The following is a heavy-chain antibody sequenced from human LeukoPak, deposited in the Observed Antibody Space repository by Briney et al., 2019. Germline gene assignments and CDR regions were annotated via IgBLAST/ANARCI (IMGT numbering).Heavy chain of an antibody. V-gene: IGHV4-61*05. CDR1: GGSISSSSYY. J-gene: IGHJ6*02. CDR3: ARVPGDYGMDV. CDR2: IYYSGST. Sequence: SSETLSLTCTVSGGSISSSSYYWGWIRQPPGKGLEWIGYIYYSGSTNYNPSLKSRVTISVDTSKNQFSLKLSSVTAADTAVYYCARVPGDYGMDVWGQGTTVTVSS.